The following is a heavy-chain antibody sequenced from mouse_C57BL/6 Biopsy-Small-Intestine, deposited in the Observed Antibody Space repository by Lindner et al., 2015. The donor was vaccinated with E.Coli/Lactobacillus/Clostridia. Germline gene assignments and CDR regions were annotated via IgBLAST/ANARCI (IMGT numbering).Heavy chain of an antibody. V-gene: IGHV1-55*01. J-gene: IGHJ4*01. CDR1: GYTFTTSY. D-gene: IGHD2-13*01. Sequence: SVKVSCKASGYTFTTSYIHWVRQAPGQGLEWMGLINPGGVGTNYAQKFQGRVTMTRDTSTNTVYMELSSLRSEDTAVYYCATTVTPGLDFDYWGLGTLVTVSS. CDR2: INPGGVGT. CDR3: ATTVTPGLDFDY.